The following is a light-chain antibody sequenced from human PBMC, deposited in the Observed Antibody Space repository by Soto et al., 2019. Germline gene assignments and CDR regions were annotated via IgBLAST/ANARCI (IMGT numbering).Light chain of an antibody. V-gene: IGKV3-11*01. CDR2: DAS. Sequence: EIVLTQSTATLSLSPGERATLSCRASQSVSSYLAWYQQKPGQAPRLLIYDASNRATGIPARFSGSGSGTEFTLTISSLQSEDFAVYYCQHCNNWPITFGQGTRLEIK. J-gene: IGKJ5*01. CDR3: QHCNNWPIT. CDR1: QSVSSY.